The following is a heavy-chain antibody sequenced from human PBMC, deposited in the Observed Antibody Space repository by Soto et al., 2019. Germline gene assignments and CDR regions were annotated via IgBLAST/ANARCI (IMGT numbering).Heavy chain of an antibody. Sequence: SDTLSLTCTVSGSSIITSSYYWGWIRQPPGKGLEWIGYIHHSGAAHYNPSLKSRLTISVDTSRNQFSLKLTSVTAADTAVYYCARAIGGNNWDPNWFDSWGQGTKVT. D-gene: IGHD1-20*01. J-gene: IGHJ5*01. V-gene: IGHV4-39*07. CDR2: IHHSGAA. CDR3: ARAIGGNNWDPNWFDS. CDR1: GSSIITSSYY.